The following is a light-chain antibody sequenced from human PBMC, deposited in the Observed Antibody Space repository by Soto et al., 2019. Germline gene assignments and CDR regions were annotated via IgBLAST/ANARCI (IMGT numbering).Light chain of an antibody. CDR3: QQYATSPLT. CDR1: QSVSNNY. V-gene: IGKV3-20*01. CDR2: GAS. Sequence: EIGLTHFPGTLSLSPGERATLSCRASQSVSNNYLAWYQQKPGQAPRLVIFGASNRATGIPDRFSASGSGTEFTLTISRLEPEDVAVYYCQQYATSPLTFGHGTKVEI. J-gene: IGKJ1*01.